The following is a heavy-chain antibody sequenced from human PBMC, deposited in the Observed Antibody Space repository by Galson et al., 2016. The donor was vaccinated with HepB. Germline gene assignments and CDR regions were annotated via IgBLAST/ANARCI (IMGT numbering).Heavy chain of an antibody. Sequence: PYYADSVKGRFTISRDTSKNTLYLRMNSLRAEDTAVYYCAKGDDFWSGYYGGLWGQGTLVTVSS. CDR3: AKGDDFWSGYYGGL. CDR2: P. D-gene: IGHD3-3*01. V-gene: IGHV3-23*01. J-gene: IGHJ4*02.